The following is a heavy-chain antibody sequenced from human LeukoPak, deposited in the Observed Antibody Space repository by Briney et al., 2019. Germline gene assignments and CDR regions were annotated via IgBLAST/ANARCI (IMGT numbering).Heavy chain of an antibody. CDR3: ARDRDYSNTERGFDY. CDR2: INPNSGET. D-gene: IGHD4-11*01. Sequence: ASVKVSCKTSGYTFTDYYIHWVRQAPGQGLVWRGWINPNSGETNSAQKFQGRVTMTGDTSISTAYMELRRVTSDDTAVYYCARDRDYSNTERGFDYWGQGALVTVSS. CDR1: GYTFTDYY. J-gene: IGHJ4*02. V-gene: IGHV1-2*02.